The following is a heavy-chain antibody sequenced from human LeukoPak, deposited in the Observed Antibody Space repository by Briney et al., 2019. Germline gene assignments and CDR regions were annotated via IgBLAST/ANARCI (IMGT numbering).Heavy chain of an antibody. CDR2: ISWSSGSL. D-gene: IGHD3-10*01. J-gene: IGHJ4*02. V-gene: IGHV3-9*01. CDR1: GFTFDDYA. Sequence: GGSLRLSCTASGFTFDDYAMHWVRQAPGKGLEWVSGISWSSGSLGYADSVKGRFTISRDNSKNTLYLQMNSLRAEDTAVYYCAKERTPVRGVISYWGQGTLVTVSS. CDR3: AKERTPVRGVISY.